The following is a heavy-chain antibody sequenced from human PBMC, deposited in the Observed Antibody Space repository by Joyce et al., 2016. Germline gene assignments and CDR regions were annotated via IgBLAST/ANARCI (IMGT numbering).Heavy chain of an antibody. Sequence: QVQLVESGGGVVQPGRSLRLSCAASGLTLSNYGVHWVRQTPGKGLEGVAVRSYDGIYKYYADSVKGRFTISRDNSKNTVFLEMNSLRAEDTAVYYCAKILTATYSSGWFLDYWGQGTLVTVSS. J-gene: IGHJ4*02. D-gene: IGHD6-25*01. V-gene: IGHV3-30*18. CDR2: RSYDGIYK. CDR3: AKILTATYSSGWFLDY. CDR1: GLTLSNYG.